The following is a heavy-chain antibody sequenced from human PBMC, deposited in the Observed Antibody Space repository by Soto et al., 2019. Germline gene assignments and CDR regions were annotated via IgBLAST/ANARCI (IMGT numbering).Heavy chain of an antibody. Sequence: EVQLVESGGGLVKPGGSLRLSCAASGFTFSNAWVNWFRQAPGKGLEWVGRIKSKTDGGTTDYAAPVKGRFTISRDDSKNTLYLQMNSLKTEDTAVYYCTTLTKYYYGMDVWGQGTTVTVSS. CDR1: GFTFSNAW. CDR2: IKSKTDGGTT. CDR3: TTLTKYYYGMDV. J-gene: IGHJ6*02. V-gene: IGHV3-15*07.